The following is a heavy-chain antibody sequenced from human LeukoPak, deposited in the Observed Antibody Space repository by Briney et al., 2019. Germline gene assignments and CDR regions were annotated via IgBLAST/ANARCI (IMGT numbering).Heavy chain of an antibody. CDR1: GGSISSYY. J-gene: IGHJ4*02. Sequence: SETLSLTCTVSGGSISSYYWSWIRQPPGKGLERIGYIYYSGSTNYNPSLKSRVTISVDTSKNQFSLKLSSVTAADTAVYYCARHTYVWGSTWGQGTLVTVSS. CDR3: ARHTYVWGST. V-gene: IGHV4-59*08. CDR2: IYYSGST. D-gene: IGHD3-16*01.